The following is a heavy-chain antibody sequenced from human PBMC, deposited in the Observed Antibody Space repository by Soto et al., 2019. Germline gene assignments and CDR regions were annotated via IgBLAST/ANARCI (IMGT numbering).Heavy chain of an antibody. Sequence: GASVKVSCKASGYTFTGYYMHWVRQAPGQGLEWMGWINPNSGGTNYAQKFQGRVTMTRDTSISTAYMELSRLRSDDTAVYYCARDLLQLERRGDLPWGQGTLVTVSS. J-gene: IGHJ5*02. V-gene: IGHV1-2*02. D-gene: IGHD1-1*01. CDR1: GYTFTGYY. CDR2: INPNSGGT. CDR3: ARDLLQLERRGDLP.